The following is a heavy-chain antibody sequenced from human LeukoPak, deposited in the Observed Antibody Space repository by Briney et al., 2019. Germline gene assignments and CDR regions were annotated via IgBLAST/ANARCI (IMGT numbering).Heavy chain of an antibody. CDR1: GGSISSSSYY. J-gene: IGHJ5*02. CDR2: IYYSGCT. V-gene: IGHV4-39*07. Sequence: SDTLSLTCTVSGGSISSSSYYWGWSRQPPGKGLERVGSIYYSGCTYYNPSLKTRVTISVDTSKNQYSLKLSSVPAADTAVYYCARVLGYCSGGSCSETNWFDPWGQGTLVTVSS. CDR3: ARVLGYCSGGSCSETNWFDP. D-gene: IGHD2-15*01.